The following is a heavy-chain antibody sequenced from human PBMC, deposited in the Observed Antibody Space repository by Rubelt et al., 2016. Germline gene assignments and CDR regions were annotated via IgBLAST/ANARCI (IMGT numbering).Heavy chain of an antibody. CDR1: GFTFSTYA. J-gene: IGHJ4*02. CDR3: AKHRGHCTSTSCYTYDY. D-gene: IGHD2-2*02. CDR2: ISDTGRNT. V-gene: IGHV3-23*01. Sequence: EVQLLESGGGLVQPGGSLRLSCAASGFTFSTYAMSWVRQAPGKGLEWVSSISDTGRNTYVADPVKGRFTISRDNSKNTLYLQINSLGAEDTALYYCAKHRGHCTSTSCYTYDYWGQGTLVTVSS.